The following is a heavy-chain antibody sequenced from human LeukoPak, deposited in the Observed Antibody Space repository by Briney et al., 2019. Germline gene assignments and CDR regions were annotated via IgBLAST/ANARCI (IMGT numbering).Heavy chain of an antibody. Sequence: ASVPDSFKASGCTFTSYVFNWVRQATGQGGEWMGWMHPNSGNTGYAQKFQGRVTMTRNTSISTAYMELSSLRSEDTAVYYCARGGYDILTGYYYFDYWGQGTLVTVSS. D-gene: IGHD3-9*01. CDR2: MHPNSGNT. CDR3: ARGGYDILTGYYYFDY. V-gene: IGHV1-8*01. J-gene: IGHJ4*02. CDR1: GCTFTSYV.